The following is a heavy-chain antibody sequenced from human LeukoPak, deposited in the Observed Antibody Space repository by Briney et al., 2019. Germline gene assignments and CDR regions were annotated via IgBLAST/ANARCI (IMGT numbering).Heavy chain of an antibody. CDR2: MSSSGST. V-gene: IGHV4-59*01. Sequence: SETLSLTCTVSGGSISGYYWIWIRQPPGKGLEWIGYMSSSGSTNYNPSLKSRVTISVDKSKNQFSLKLTSVTAADTALYYCARGRFGELIFDYWGQGALVTVSS. CDR3: ARGRFGELIFDY. CDR1: GGSISGYY. J-gene: IGHJ4*02. D-gene: IGHD3-10*01.